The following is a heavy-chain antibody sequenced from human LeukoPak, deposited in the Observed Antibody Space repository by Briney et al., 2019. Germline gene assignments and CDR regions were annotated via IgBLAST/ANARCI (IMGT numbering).Heavy chain of an antibody. J-gene: IGHJ4*02. Sequence: GGSLRLSCAASGFTFSSSWMYWVRQAPGKGLVWVSRINSDGTSTSYADSVKGRFTISRDNAKNTLYLQMNSLRAEDTAVYYCERAPYGVPADYWGQGTLVTVSS. D-gene: IGHD4-17*01. CDR1: GFTFSSSW. V-gene: IGHV3-74*01. CDR2: INSDGTST. CDR3: ERAPYGVPADY.